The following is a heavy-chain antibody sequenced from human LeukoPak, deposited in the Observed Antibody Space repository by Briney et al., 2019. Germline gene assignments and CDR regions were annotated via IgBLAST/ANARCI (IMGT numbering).Heavy chain of an antibody. CDR3: ARRGPRGTDFDF. J-gene: IGHJ4*02. D-gene: IGHD1-26*01. CDR2: MYYRGSS. Sequence: KSSETLSLTCTVSGGSISDYYWNWIRQPPGKGLEWIGYMYYRGSSNFNPSLKSRVTISVDTSKNHLSLKLTSVTAADTAVYCCARRGPRGTDFDFWGQGTLVTVSS. V-gene: IGHV4-59*01. CDR1: GGSISDYY.